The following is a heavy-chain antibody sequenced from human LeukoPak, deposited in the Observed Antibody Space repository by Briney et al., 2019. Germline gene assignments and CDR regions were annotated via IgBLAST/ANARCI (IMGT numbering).Heavy chain of an antibody. V-gene: IGHV1-46*01. D-gene: IGHD4-23*01. CDR3: AKDLRWDHPGLDP. J-gene: IGHJ5*02. Sequence: ASVKVSCKASGYSFTSYYIHWVRQAPGQGLESMGMINPGGGSTSYAQKFQDRVTMTRDTSTSTVYMELNSLRSEDTAVYYCAKDLRWDHPGLDPWGQGTLVIVSS. CDR1: GYSFTSYY. CDR2: INPGGGST.